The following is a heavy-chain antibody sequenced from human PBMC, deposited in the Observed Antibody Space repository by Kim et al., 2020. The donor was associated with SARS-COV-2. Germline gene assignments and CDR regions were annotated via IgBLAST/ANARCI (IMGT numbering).Heavy chain of an antibody. CDR3: AREGLGDCTNGVCDAAVDY. D-gene: IGHD2-8*01. Sequence: GGSLRLSCAASGFTFSSYSMHWVRQAPGKGLEWVSYISSSSSTIYYADSVKGRFTISRDNAKNSLYLQMNSLRDEDTAVYYCAREGLGDCTNGVCDAAVDYWGQGTLVTVSS. J-gene: IGHJ4*02. CDR1: GFTFSSYS. V-gene: IGHV3-48*02. CDR2: ISSSSSTI.